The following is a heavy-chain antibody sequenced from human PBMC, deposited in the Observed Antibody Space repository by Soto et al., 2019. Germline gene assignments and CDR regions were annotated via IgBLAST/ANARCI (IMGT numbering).Heavy chain of an antibody. CDR2: INHSGST. J-gene: IGHJ6*02. CDR1: GGSFSGYY. Sequence: PSETLSLTCAVYGGSFSGYYWSWIRQPPGKGLEWIGEINHSGSTNYNPSLKSRVTISVDTSKNQFSLKLSSVTAAGTAVYYCASFYGSGSSPPAHYYYYYGMDVWGQGTTVT. CDR3: ASFYGSGSSPPAHYYYYYGMDV. D-gene: IGHD3-10*01. V-gene: IGHV4-34*01.